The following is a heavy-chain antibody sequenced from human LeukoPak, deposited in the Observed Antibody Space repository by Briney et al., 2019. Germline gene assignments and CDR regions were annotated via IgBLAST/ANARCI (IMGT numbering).Heavy chain of an antibody. Sequence: SETLSLTCTVSGGSISSSSYYWGWIRQPPGKGLEWIGSIYYSGSTYYNPSLKSRVTISVDTSKNQFSLKLSSVTAADTAVYYCARIRWAGYYRRRESPNFDYWGQGTLVTVSS. V-gene: IGHV4-39*07. CDR2: IYYSGST. CDR3: ARIRWAGYYRRRESPNFDY. D-gene: IGHD3/OR15-3a*01. CDR1: GGSISSSSYY. J-gene: IGHJ4*02.